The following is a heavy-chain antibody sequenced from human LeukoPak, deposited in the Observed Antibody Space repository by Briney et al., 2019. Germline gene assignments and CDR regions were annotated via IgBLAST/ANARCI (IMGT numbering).Heavy chain of an antibody. CDR3: ARHAPFSYGGNFPNYYYYMDV. D-gene: IGHD4-23*01. CDR2: INHSGST. J-gene: IGHJ6*03. Sequence: SETLSLTCAVYGGSFSGYYWSWIRQPPGKGLEWIGEINHSGSTNYNPSLKSRVTISVDTSKNQFSLKLSSVTAADTAVYYCARHAPFSYGGNFPNYYYYMDVWGKGTTATISS. V-gene: IGHV4-34*01. CDR1: GGSFSGYY.